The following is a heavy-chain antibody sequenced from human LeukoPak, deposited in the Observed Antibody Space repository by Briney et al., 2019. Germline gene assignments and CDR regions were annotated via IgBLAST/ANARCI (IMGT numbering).Heavy chain of an antibody. V-gene: IGHV1-8*01. D-gene: IGHD5-24*01. CDR1: GYTFSSYD. CDR3: ARGRRDGFRYYYYMDV. J-gene: IGHJ6*03. Sequence: ASVKVSCKASGYTFSSYDINWVRQATGQGLEWMGWMNPNSGNTGYAQKFQGRVTMTRNTSISTAYMELSSLRSEDTAVYYCARGRRDGFRYYYYMDVWGKGTTVTVSS. CDR2: MNPNSGNT.